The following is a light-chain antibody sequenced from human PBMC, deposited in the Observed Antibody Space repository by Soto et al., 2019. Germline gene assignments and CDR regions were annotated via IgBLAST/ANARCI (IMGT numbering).Light chain of an antibody. V-gene: IGKV3D-15*01. CDR1: QSVSSS. CDR3: EGANNWAWR. CDR2: GAS. Sequence: TLYVAPGERAKLSCRASQSVSSSLAWYQQKPGQAPRLLIYGASSRATGIPDRFSGSGSGTDFALTMRSRQSGDFALSNCEGANNWAWRLAQGTKVDIK. J-gene: IGKJ1*01.